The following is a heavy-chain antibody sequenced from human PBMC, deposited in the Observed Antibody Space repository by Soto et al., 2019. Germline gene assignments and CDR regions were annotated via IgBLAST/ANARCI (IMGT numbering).Heavy chain of an antibody. CDR3: ARGFPEPRNNWKSDY. CDR2: IRSRGYSGTT. CDR1: GFTSGDYA. D-gene: IGHD1-20*01. Sequence: GGSLRLACTFSGFTSGDYAMTCVRQAPGKGLEWVGLIRSRGYSGTTEYAACGEGRFSISRDASKNTGYLQMNSLKIEDTGVYYCARGFPEPRNNWKSDYWGHGTTVTDYS. J-gene: IGHJ4*01. V-gene: IGHV3-49*04.